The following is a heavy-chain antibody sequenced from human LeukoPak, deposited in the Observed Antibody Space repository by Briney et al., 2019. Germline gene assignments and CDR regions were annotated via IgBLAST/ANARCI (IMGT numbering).Heavy chain of an antibody. CDR3: ARALGIAAATFDY. Sequence: SETLSLTCTVSGGSISSYYWSWIRQPPGKGVEWIGYIYYSGSTNYNPSLKSRVTISVDTSKNQFSLKLSSVAAADTAVYYCARALGIAAATFDYWGQGTLVTVSS. V-gene: IGHV4-59*01. CDR1: GGSISSYY. J-gene: IGHJ4*02. CDR2: IYYSGST. D-gene: IGHD6-13*01.